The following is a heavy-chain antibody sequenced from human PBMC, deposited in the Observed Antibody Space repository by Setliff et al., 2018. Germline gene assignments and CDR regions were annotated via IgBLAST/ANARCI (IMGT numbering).Heavy chain of an antibody. D-gene: IGHD3-3*01. CDR1: GYTFSSYS. CDR3: ARGSSITIFGVVLKYYYSMDV. Sequence: ASVKVSCKASGYTFSSYSMHWVRQAPGQRLEWMGWINAANENTQYSKKFQGRLTITRDTSANTAYMELRSLRSDDTAVYYCARGSSITIFGVVLKYYYSMDVWGQGTTVTVSS. J-gene: IGHJ6*02. CDR2: INAANENT. V-gene: IGHV1-3*01.